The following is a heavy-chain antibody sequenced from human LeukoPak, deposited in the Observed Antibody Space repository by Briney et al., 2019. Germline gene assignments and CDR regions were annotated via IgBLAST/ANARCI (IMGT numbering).Heavy chain of an antibody. V-gene: IGHV4-31*03. D-gene: IGHD6-19*01. J-gene: IGHJ6*02. CDR3: ARGRGSGRSYYGMDV. Sequence: SQTLSLTCTVSGGSISSGGYYWSWIRQHPGKGLEWIGYIYYSGSTYYNPSLKSRVTISVDTSKNQFSLKLTSVTAADTAVYYCARGRGSGRSYYGMDVWGQGTTVTVSS. CDR2: IYYSGST. CDR1: GGSISSGGYY.